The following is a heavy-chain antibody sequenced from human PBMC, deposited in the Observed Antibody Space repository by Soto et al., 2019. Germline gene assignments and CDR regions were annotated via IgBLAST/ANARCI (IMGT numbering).Heavy chain of an antibody. D-gene: IGHD2-15*01. J-gene: IGHJ6*02. V-gene: IGHV3-23*01. CDR2: ISGSGGSP. CDR1: GFTFSSSA. CDR3: ARISRYCSGGSCYLYYYYGMDV. Sequence: GGSLRLSCAASGFTFSSSAMSWVRQAPGKRLEWVSAISGSGGSPYYADSVKGRFTISRDNAKNSLYLQMNSLRDEDTAVYYCARISRYCSGGSCYLYYYYGMDVWGQGTTVTVSS.